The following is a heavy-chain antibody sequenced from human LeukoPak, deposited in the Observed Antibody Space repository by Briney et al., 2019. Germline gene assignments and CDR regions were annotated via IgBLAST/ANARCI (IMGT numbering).Heavy chain of an antibody. CDR2: INSNSGGT. Sequence: ASVKVSCKASGYTFTDYYIHWVRQAPGQGLEWMGWINSNSGGTNYAQKFQGRVTMTRDTSISTAYMELSRLRSDDTAVYYCARDRGHGSGPYYYMDVWGKGTTVTISS. CDR1: GYTFTDYY. J-gene: IGHJ6*03. V-gene: IGHV1-2*02. CDR3: ARDRGHGSGPYYYMDV. D-gene: IGHD3-10*01.